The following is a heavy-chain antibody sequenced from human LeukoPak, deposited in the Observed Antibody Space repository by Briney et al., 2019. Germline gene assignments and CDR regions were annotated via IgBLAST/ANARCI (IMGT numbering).Heavy chain of an antibody. V-gene: IGHV1-69*04. J-gene: IGHJ6*02. Sequence: SVKVSCKASGGTFSSYAISWVRQAPGQGLEWMGRIIPILGIANYAQKFQGRVTITADKSTSTAYMELSSLRSEDTAVYHCARGAEQAFYGMDVWGQGTTVTVSS. D-gene: IGHD1/OR15-1a*01. CDR1: GGTFSSYA. CDR2: IIPILGIA. CDR3: ARGAEQAFYGMDV.